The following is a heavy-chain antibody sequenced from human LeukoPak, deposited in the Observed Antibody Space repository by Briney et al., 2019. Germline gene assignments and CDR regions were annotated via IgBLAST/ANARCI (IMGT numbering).Heavy chain of an antibody. V-gene: IGHV1-69*13. CDR2: IIPIFGTA. J-gene: IGHJ6*02. CDR3: ASSGYCGGDCYPYYYYYGMDV. D-gene: IGHD2-21*02. CDR1: GGTFSSYA. Sequence: SVKVSCKASGGTFSSYAISWVRQAPGQGLEWMGGIIPIFGTANYAQKSQGRVTITADESTSTAYTELSSLRSEDTAVYYCASSGYCGGDCYPYYYYYGMDVWGQGTTVTVSS.